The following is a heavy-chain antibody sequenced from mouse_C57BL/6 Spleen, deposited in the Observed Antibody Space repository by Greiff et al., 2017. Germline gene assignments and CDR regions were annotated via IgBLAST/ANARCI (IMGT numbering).Heavy chain of an antibody. J-gene: IGHJ3*01. CDR2: ILPGSGST. V-gene: IGHV1-9*01. CDR3: TRKGIYDGYYEGFAC. Sequence: QVQLQQSGAELMKPGASVKLSCKATGYTFTGYWIEWVKQRPGHGLEWIGEILPGSGSTNYNEKFKGKATFTADTSSNTAYMQLSSLTTEDSAIDYCTRKGIYDGYYEGFACWGQGTLVTVSA. CDR1: GYTFTGYW. D-gene: IGHD2-3*01.